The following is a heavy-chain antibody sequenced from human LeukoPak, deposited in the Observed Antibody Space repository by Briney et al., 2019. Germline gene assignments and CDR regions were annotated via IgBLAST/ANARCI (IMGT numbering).Heavy chain of an antibody. CDR2: INTNTGNP. Sequence: AASVKVSCKASGYTFTSYAMNWVRQAPGQGLEWMGWINTNTGNPTYARGFTGRFVFSLDTSVSTAYLQISSLKAEDTAVYYCASDSDGNFDYWGQGTLVTVSS. CDR3: ASDSDGNFDY. V-gene: IGHV7-4-1*02. CDR1: GYTFTSYA. J-gene: IGHJ4*02. D-gene: IGHD5-24*01.